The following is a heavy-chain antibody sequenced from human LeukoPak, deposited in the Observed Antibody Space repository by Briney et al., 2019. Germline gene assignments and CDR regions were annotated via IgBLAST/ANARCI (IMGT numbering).Heavy chain of an antibody. CDR2: INSDGSST. CDR3: ARDGYCSGGSCYPHDAFDI. J-gene: IGHJ3*02. CDR1: GFTFNTYW. D-gene: IGHD2-15*01. Sequence: GGSLRLSCAASGFTFNTYWVHWVRQAPGKGLVWVSRINSDGSSTSYADSVKGRFTISRDNAKNTLYLQMNSPRAEDTAVYYCARDGYCSGGSCYPHDAFDIWGQGTMVTVSS. V-gene: IGHV3-74*01.